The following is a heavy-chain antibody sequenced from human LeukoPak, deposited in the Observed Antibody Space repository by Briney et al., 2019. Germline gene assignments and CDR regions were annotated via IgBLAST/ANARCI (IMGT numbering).Heavy chain of an antibody. CDR3: ARGAGWVVVPAAYFDY. Sequence: GGSLRLSCAASGFTFSSYGMHWVRQAPGKGLEWVAVIWYDGSNKYYADSVKGRFTISRDNSKNTLYLQMNSLRAEDTAVYCCARGAGWVVVPAAYFDYWGQGTLVTVSS. CDR1: GFTFSSYG. CDR2: IWYDGSNK. V-gene: IGHV3-33*01. J-gene: IGHJ4*02. D-gene: IGHD2-2*01.